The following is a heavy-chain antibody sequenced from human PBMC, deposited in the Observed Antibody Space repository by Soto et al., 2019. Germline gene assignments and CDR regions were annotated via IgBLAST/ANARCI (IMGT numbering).Heavy chain of an antibody. J-gene: IGHJ4*02. V-gene: IGHV4-39*01. CDR3: ARHLGEGYFDY. CDR2: IYYSGST. Sequence: SEXXXXTCTVSGDSISSSTYFWGWVRQPPGKGLEWIGSIYYSGSTYYNSSFKSRVTIFVDTSKNFFSLKLSSLTALDTAVYSCARHLGEGYFDYWGQGTLVTVS. CDR1: GDSISSSTYF.